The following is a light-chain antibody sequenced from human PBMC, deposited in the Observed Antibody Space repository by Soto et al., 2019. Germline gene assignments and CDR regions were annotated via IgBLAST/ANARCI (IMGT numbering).Light chain of an antibody. CDR3: QHFGGTTFT. V-gene: IGKV3-11*01. CDR2: DAS. Sequence: EIVLTQSPATLSLSPGERATLSCRASQSVSSYLAWYQQKPGQAPRLLIYDASNRATGIPARFSGSGSGTDFTLTISDVEPEDFAVYYCQHFGGTTFTFGQGTRLEIK. J-gene: IGKJ5*01. CDR1: QSVSSY.